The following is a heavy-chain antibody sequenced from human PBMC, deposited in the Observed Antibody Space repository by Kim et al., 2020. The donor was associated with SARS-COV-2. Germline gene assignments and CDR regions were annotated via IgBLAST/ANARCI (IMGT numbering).Heavy chain of an antibody. CDR1: GFTFSSYA. D-gene: IGHD3-10*01. Sequence: GGSLRLSCAASGFTFSSYAMSWVRQAPGKGLEWVSAISGSGGSTYYADSVKGRFTISRDNSKNTLYLQMNSLRAEDTAVYYCAKTITMVRGVIITRPYYGMDVWGQGTTVTVSS. V-gene: IGHV3-23*01. J-gene: IGHJ6*02. CDR2: ISGSGGST. CDR3: AKTITMVRGVIITRPYYGMDV.